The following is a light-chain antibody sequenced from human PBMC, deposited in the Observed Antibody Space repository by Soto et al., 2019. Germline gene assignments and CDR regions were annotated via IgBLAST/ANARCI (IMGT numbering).Light chain of an antibody. CDR2: EVT. CDR3: SSYAGTSILYV. V-gene: IGLV2-8*01. J-gene: IGLJ1*01. CDR1: SSDVGGYDY. Sequence: QSVLTQPPSASGSPGQSVTISCTGSSSDVGGYDYVSWYQQHPGKAPQLLIYEVTKRPSGVPDRFSGSKSGNTASLTVSGLQAEDEADYYCSSYAGTSILYVFGGGTKVTVL.